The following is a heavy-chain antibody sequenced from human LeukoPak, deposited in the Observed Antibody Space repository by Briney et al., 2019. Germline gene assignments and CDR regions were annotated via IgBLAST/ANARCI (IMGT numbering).Heavy chain of an antibody. CDR1: GFTFSSYS. D-gene: IGHD3-10*01. V-gene: IGHV3-48*02. Sequence: GGSLRLSCGASGFTFSSYSMNWVRQAPGKGLEWVSYISSSSSTIYYADSVKGRFTISRDNAKNSLYLQMNSLRDEDTAVYYCAREGRDYYGSGSYYAQVYYFDYWGQGTLVTVSS. CDR3: AREGRDYYGSGSYYAQVYYFDY. CDR2: ISSSSSTI. J-gene: IGHJ4*02.